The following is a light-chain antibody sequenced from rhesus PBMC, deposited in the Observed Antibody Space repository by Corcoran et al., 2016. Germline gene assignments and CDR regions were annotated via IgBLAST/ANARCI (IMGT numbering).Light chain of an antibody. CDR2: TAS. CDR1: QDISRY. V-gene: IGKV1-28*02. J-gene: IGKJ1*01. Sequence: DIQMTQSSSSLSASVGDTVTITCRASQDISRYLNWYQQKPGKAPKLLIYTASNLETGVPSRFSGNGAGTEFTRTIGNLQPEDFAAYYFLQHKSYPRTFGQGTKVEIK. CDR3: LQHKSYPRT.